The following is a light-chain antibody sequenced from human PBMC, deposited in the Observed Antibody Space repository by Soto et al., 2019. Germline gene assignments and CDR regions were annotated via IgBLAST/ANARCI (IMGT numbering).Light chain of an antibody. Sequence: DIVLTQYPATLSLSPGERATLSCMASQSFTTHLAWYQQIRGQAPRLLIYDASTRDTGIPPRFSGSGSGTDCTLTISSLEPEDSAVYYCHQSSKWPQTFGQGTTVAIK. V-gene: IGKV3-11*01. J-gene: IGKJ1*01. CDR1: QSFTTH. CDR2: DAS. CDR3: HQSSKWPQT.